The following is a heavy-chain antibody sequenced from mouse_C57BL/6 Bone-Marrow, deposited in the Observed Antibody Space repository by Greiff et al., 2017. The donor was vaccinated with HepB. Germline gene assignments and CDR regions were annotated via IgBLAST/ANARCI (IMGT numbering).Heavy chain of an antibody. D-gene: IGHD2-1*01. J-gene: IGHJ3*01. V-gene: IGHV1-69*01. CDR2: IDPSDSYT. Sequence: VQLQQPGAELVMPGASVKLSCKASGYTFTSYWMHWVKQRPGQALEWIGEIDPSDSYTYYNQKFKGKSTLTVDKYSSTAYMQLSSLTSEDSAVYYCARRDGNYGAWFAYWGQGTLVTVSA. CDR1: GYTFTSYW. CDR3: ARRDGNYGAWFAY.